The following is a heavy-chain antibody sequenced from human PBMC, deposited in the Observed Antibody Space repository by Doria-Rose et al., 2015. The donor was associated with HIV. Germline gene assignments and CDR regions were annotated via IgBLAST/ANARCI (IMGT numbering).Heavy chain of an antibody. V-gene: IGHV3-49*02. CDR3: ARVGWELLYFFDY. CDR2: IRSKAYGGTK. J-gene: IGHJ4*02. Sequence: KGLEWIGFIRSKAYGGTKEYAASVKGRVTISRDDSKSIAYLQLNSLKTEDTAVYFCARVGWELLYFFDYWGQGTLVTVSS. D-gene: IGHD1-26*01.